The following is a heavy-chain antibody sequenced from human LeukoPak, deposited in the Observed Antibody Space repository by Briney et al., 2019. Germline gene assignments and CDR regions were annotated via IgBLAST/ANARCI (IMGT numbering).Heavy chain of an antibody. D-gene: IGHD2-2*01. V-gene: IGHV1-8*01. Sequence: ASVKVSCKASGYTFTSYDINWVRQATGQGLEWMGWMNPNSGNTGYAQKFQGRVTMTRNTSISTAYMELSSLRSEDTVVYYCARGMRVPAAPPGGYYYYMDVWGKGTTVTVSS. CDR2: MNPNSGNT. J-gene: IGHJ6*03. CDR3: ARGMRVPAAPPGGYYYYMDV. CDR1: GYTFTSYD.